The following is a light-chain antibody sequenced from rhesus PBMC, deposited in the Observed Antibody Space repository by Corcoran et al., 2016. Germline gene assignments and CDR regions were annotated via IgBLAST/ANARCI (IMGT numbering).Light chain of an antibody. CDR2: YSS. CDR3: QHGYGTPLT. V-gene: IGKV1S15*01. Sequence: DIQMTQSPSSLSASVGDTVTITCRASQGISNNLAWYQQKPGKVPKLLIYYSSTLQRGVPSRFSGSGSGTYFTLTISSLQPEDFATYSCQHGYGTPLTFGGGTKVELK. J-gene: IGKJ4*01. CDR1: QGISNN.